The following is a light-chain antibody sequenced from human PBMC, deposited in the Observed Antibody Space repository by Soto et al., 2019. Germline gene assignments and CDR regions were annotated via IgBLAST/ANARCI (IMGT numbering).Light chain of an antibody. V-gene: IGKV3-20*01. Sequence: IVLSQSPGTLYLSPGEKATLXCRASQSVSNNYLAWYQQKPGQAPRLLIYGASNRATGIPDRFSGSGSGTDFTLTISRLEPEDFAVYYCQQYGSSGTFGQGTKVDIK. CDR1: QSVSNNY. J-gene: IGKJ1*01. CDR3: QQYGSSGT. CDR2: GAS.